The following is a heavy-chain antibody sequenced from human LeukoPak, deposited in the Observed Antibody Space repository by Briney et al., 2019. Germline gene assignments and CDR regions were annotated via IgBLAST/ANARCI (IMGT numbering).Heavy chain of an antibody. Sequence: GGSLRLSCAASGFTFSSYGMSWVRQAPGKGLEWVSAISGSGGSTYYADSVKGRFTISRDNSKNTLYLQMNSLRAEDTAVYYCAKDTSGWFGELPPPAWGQGTLVTVSS. CDR3: AKDTSGWFGELPPPA. D-gene: IGHD3-10*01. V-gene: IGHV3-23*01. J-gene: IGHJ4*02. CDR1: GFTFSSYG. CDR2: ISGSGGST.